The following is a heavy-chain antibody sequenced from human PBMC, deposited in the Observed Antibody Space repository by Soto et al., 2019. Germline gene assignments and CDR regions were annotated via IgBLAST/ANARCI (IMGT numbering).Heavy chain of an antibody. CDR3: ARLEHYIHQGLYGMDV. V-gene: IGHV4-4*07. Sequence: SATLSLTCNVSGVSLSTCYWRWIRQPAGKGLEWIGRIYASGSTNYNPSLKSRVSMSVDTSKRQFSLKMMSVTAADTAMYYCARLEHYIHQGLYGMDVWGQGTTVTVSS. D-gene: IGHD4-4*01. CDR1: GVSLSTCY. J-gene: IGHJ6*02. CDR2: IYASGST.